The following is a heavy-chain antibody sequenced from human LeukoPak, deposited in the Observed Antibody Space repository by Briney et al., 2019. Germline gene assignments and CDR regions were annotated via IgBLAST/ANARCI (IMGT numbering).Heavy chain of an antibody. V-gene: IGHV3-7*01. D-gene: IGHD3-3*01. CDR3: ARDGRPDFWSGYYQAFDY. J-gene: IGHJ4*02. CDR1: GFTFSSYW. Sequence: PGGPLRLSCAASGFTFSSYWMSWVRKAPGKGLEWVANMKQDGSEKYYVDSVKGRFTISRDNAKNSPYLQMNSLRAEDTAVYYCARDGRPDFWSGYYQAFDYWGQGTLVTVSS. CDR2: MKQDGSEK.